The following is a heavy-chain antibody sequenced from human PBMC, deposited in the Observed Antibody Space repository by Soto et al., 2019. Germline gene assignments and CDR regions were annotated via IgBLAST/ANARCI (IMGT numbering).Heavy chain of an antibody. CDR1: GFTIKSYE. J-gene: IGHJ6*02. Sequence: GGSLRLSCEASGFTIKSYEVNWVRQAPGKGLEWISYITSSTRTTYYADSVKGRFTISRGNARKSVYLQMNSLRVEDTAIYYCPGGNKSIQGDLSHYNGLDVCGQGPTVPV. CDR2: ITSSTRTT. V-gene: IGHV3-48*03. D-gene: IGHD3-10*01. CDR3: PGGNKSIQGDLSHYNGLDV.